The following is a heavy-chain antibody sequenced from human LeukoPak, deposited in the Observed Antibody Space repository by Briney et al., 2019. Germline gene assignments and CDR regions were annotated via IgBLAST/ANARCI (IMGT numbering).Heavy chain of an antibody. J-gene: IGHJ4*02. CDR3: ARSHYDSSGYYPYYFDY. V-gene: IGHV3-53*01. CDR2: IYSGGST. CDR1: GFTDSSNY. D-gene: IGHD3-22*01. Sequence: PGGSLRLFCTASGFTDSSNYMSWVRGAPGEGRECVSVIYSGGSTYYADSVKGRFTISRDNSKNTLYLQMNSLRAEDTAVYYCARSHYDSSGYYPYYFDYWGQGTLVTVSS.